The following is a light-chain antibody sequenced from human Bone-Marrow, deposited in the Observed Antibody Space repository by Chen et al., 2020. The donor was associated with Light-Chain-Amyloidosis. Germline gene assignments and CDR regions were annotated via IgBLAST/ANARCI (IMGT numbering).Light chain of an antibody. J-gene: IGKJ1*01. CDR2: GAS. Sequence: IVMTQSPATLSVSPGERAPLSCRASQSVGSKLAWYQQKPGQAPRLLTYGASTRATGVAARFSGSGSGTEFTITISSLQSEDVAVYKCRQYNDWPRTFGQGTKVEIK. CDR3: RQYNDWPRT. CDR1: QSVGSK. V-gene: IGKV3-15*01.